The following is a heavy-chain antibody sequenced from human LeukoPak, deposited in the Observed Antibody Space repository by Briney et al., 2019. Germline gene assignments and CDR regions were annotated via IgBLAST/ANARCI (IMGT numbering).Heavy chain of an antibody. V-gene: IGHV1-3*04. CDR3: ARDSAFADY. Sequence: RASVKVSCKASGYTFTNYPMHWVRLAPGQRLEWMGWINTANGNTNYSQKFQDRLTITRDTSASTGYVELSSLISEDTAIYYCARDSAFADYWGQGTLVTVSS. D-gene: IGHD3-3*02. J-gene: IGHJ4*02. CDR2: INTANGNT. CDR1: GYTFTNYP.